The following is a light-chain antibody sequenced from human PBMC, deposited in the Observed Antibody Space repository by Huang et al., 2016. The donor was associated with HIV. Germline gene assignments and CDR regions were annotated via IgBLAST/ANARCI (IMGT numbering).Light chain of an antibody. Sequence: DIQMTQSPSSLSASVGDRVTITCRASQSISSYLNWYQQKSGKGPKLLIYAASRLQSGVPPRFSGSGSGTDFTLTISSLQPEDFATYYCQQSYSPLTFGGGTKVEIK. V-gene: IGKV1-39*01. J-gene: IGKJ4*01. CDR3: QQSYSPLT. CDR2: AAS. CDR1: QSISSY.